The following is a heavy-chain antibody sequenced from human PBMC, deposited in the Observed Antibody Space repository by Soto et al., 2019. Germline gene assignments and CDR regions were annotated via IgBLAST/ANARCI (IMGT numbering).Heavy chain of an antibody. J-gene: IGHJ4*02. Sequence: QVQLVESGGGVVQPGTSLRLSCKTSGFTLSSSGMHWVRQAPGKGLEWVAVAAIDGSNIYYADSVKGRFTIARDNSKNMLYLQMNSLIPEDTGLYYCVKDSEGGSAWFSYFDYWGQGTLVTVSS. CDR3: VKDSEGGSAWFSYFDY. D-gene: IGHD6-13*01. CDR1: GFTLSSSG. V-gene: IGHV3-30*18. CDR2: AAIDGSNI.